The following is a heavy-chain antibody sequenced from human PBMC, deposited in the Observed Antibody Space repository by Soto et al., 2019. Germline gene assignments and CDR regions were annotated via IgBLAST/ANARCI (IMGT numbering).Heavy chain of an antibody. V-gene: IGHV5-51*01. D-gene: IGHD1-26*01. CDR2: IYPGDSDI. J-gene: IGHJ6*02. CDR1: GYSFATYW. CDR3: ARRRGSGNDYYYNYGMDV. Sequence: PGESLKISCKASGYSFATYWIGWVRQMPGKGLGWMGIIYPGDSDIRYSPSFEGQVTISADKSISTAYLQWGSLKASDTAMYYRARRRGSGNDYYYNYGMDVWGQGTTVTVSS.